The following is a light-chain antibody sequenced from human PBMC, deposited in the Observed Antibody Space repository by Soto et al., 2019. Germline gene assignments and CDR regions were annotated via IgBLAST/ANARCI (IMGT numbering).Light chain of an antibody. V-gene: IGLV1-44*01. CDR1: SSNLGDNT. CDR2: DYD. J-gene: IGLJ1*01. Sequence: QSVLTQPPSASGTPGQRVTISCSTSSSNLGDNTVNWYQQVPGTAPKLLIYDYDQRPSGVPDRFSGSKSGTSASLAISGLQSEDEADYYCAAWDASLDGYVFGTGTKVT. CDR3: AAWDASLDGYV.